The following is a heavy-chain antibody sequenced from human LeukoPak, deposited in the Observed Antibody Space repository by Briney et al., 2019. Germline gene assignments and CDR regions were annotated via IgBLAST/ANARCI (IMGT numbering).Heavy chain of an antibody. CDR1: GGSFSAYY. V-gene: IGHV4-34*09. CDR2: INHSGRT. CDR3: ASMDSYGDYVGWYFDL. Sequence: SETLSLTCGVSGGSFSAYYWSWIRQPPGKGLELIGEINHSGRTNYNPSLKSRVTISVDTSKNQFSLKLSSVTAADTAVYYCASMDSYGDYVGWYFDLWGRGTLVTVSS. J-gene: IGHJ2*01. D-gene: IGHD4-17*01.